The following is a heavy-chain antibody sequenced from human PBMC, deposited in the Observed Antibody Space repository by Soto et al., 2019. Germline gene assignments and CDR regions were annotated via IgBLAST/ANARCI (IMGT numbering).Heavy chain of an antibody. Sequence: QGQLVQSGPEAKKPGASVKVSCKASGYTFSRYGISWVRQAPGQGLEWMGWISGYNGDTKYAQKEQCGIALPLXXSXNTAYMELRSLTSDYTSIYYCSKNGKPTYYYYGMDVWGQGTTVTVSS. V-gene: IGHV1-18*01. CDR2: ISGYNGDT. D-gene: IGHD1-26*01. J-gene: IGHJ6*02. CDR3: SKNGKPTYYYYGMDV. CDR1: GYTFSRYG.